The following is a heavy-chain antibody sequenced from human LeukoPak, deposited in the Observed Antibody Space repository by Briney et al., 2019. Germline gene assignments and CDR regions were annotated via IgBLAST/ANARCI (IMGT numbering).Heavy chain of an antibody. D-gene: IGHD1-26*01. J-gene: IGHJ5*02. V-gene: IGHV3-11*01. CDR1: GFTFSNFY. CDR2: ISPSSYSF. Sequence: PGGSLRLSCTTSGFTFSNFYMAWIRQSPEKGLEWFSYISPSSYSFYYADSVRGRFTISRDNVNSSLFLQLDNLTVADSAVYFCAVGKRRFAPWGQGTLVTVSS. CDR3: AVGKRRFAP.